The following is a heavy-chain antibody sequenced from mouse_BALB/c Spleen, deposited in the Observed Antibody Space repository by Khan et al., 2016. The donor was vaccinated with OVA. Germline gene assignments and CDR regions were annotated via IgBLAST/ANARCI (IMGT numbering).Heavy chain of an antibody. CDR3: ARSGDDVFAY. CDR2: IYPGDGNT. CDR1: GYAFSNYW. J-gene: IGHJ3*01. D-gene: IGHD2-12*01. Sequence: QVQLQQSGAGLVRPGSSMKISCKASGYAFSNYWMNWVRQGHGPGLEWIGQIYPGDGNTNYNGKFKDKATLTADKSSSTAYMKISSLTSEDPAVYFCARSGDDVFAYWGQGTLVTVSA. V-gene: IGHV1-80*01.